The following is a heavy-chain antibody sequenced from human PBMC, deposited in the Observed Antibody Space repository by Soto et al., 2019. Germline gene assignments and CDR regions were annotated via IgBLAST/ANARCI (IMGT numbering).Heavy chain of an antibody. CDR1: GYTFTSYY. D-gene: IGHD2-21*02. J-gene: IGHJ6*02. V-gene: IGHV1-46*01. Sequence: SVKVSCKASGYTFTSYYMHWVRQAPGQGLEWMGIINPSGGSTSYAQKFQGRVTMTRDTSTSTVYMELSSLRSEDTAVYYCARVYCGGDCYSALYYYYGMDVWGQGTTVTVSS. CDR3: ARVYCGGDCYSALYYYYGMDV. CDR2: INPSGGST.